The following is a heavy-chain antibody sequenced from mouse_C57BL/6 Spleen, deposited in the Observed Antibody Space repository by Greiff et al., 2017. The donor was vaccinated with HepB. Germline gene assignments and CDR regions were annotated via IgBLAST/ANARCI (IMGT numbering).Heavy chain of an antibody. CDR1: GFTFSSYA. Sequence: EVKLMESGAGLVKPGGSLKLSCAASGFTFSSYAMSWVRQTPEKRLEWVAYISSGGDYIYYADTVKGRFTISRDNARNTLYLQMSSLKSEDTAMYYCTRVGFYYGSSSYWYFDVWGTGTTVTVSS. D-gene: IGHD1-1*01. CDR2: ISSGGDYI. V-gene: IGHV5-9-1*02. J-gene: IGHJ1*03. CDR3: TRVGFYYGSSSYWYFDV.